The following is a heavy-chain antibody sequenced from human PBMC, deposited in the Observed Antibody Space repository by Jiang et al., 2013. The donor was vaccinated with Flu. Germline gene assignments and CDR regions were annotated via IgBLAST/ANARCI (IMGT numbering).Heavy chain of an antibody. CDR1: GLTFVDHA. Sequence: EVQLVESGGGLVRPGRSLRLSCAASGLTFVDHAIHWVRLAPGKGLEWVSGINWSGGGIDYADSVKGRFTISRDNARNSVYLQMNNLAVEDTAFYYCTRGNRRNVPVIGWGFRLDPWGQGSLVIVSS. CDR3: TRGNRRNVPVIGWGFRLDP. D-gene: IGHD2-21*01. CDR2: INWSGGGI. V-gene: IGHV3-9*01. J-gene: IGHJ5*02.